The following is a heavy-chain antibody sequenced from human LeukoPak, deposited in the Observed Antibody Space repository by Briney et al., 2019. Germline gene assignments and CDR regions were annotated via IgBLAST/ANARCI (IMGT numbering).Heavy chain of an antibody. CDR1: GGSFSGYY. CDR2: INHSGST. J-gene: IGHJ3*02. Sequence: SETLSLTCAVYGGSFSGYYWSWIRQPPGKGLEWIGEINHSGSTNYNPSLKSRVTISVDTSKNQFSLKLSSVTAADTAVYYCARDLTTHAFDIWGQGTMVTVSS. V-gene: IGHV4-34*01. CDR3: ARDLTTHAFDI. D-gene: IGHD1-1*01.